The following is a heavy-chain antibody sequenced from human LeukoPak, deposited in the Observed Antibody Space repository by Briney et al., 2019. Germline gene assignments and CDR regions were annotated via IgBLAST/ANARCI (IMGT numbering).Heavy chain of an antibody. J-gene: IGHJ2*01. V-gene: IGHV4-38-2*01. Sequence: SETLSLTCAVSGYSISSGYYWGWIRQPRGKGLEWIGSIYHSGSTYYNPSLKSRVTISVDTSKNQFSLKLSSVTAADTAVYYCARQTPVYCTNGVCYYWYFDLWGRGTLVTVSS. D-gene: IGHD2-8*01. CDR1: GYSISSGYY. CDR2: IYHSGST. CDR3: ARQTPVYCTNGVCYYWYFDL.